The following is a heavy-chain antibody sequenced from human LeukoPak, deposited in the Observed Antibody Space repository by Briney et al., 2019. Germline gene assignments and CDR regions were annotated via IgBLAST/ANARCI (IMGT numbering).Heavy chain of an antibody. J-gene: IGHJ6*02. CDR1: GYSFTTYW. CDR2: IDPSDSNT. V-gene: IGHV5-10-1*01. CDR3: ARLGCTNGGCSYYYYYGMDV. D-gene: IGHD2-8*01. Sequence: GESLKISCKGSGYSFTTYWITWVRQMPGQGLEWMGRIDPSDSNTNYSPSFQGHVIISADKSINTAYLQWSSLKASDTAMYYCARLGCTNGGCSYYYYYGMDVWGQGTTVTVSS.